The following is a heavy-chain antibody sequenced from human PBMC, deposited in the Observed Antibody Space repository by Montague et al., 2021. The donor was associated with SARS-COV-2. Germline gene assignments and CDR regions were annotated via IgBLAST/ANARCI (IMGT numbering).Heavy chain of an antibody. V-gene: IGHV4-34*01. D-gene: IGHD3-10*01. CDR2: INHGGST. CDR3: ARGARQGYGFRLGSFDY. J-gene: IGHJ4*02. CDR1: GGSFSGYS. Sequence: SETLSLTCAVYGGSFSGYSWNWIRQPPGKGLKWIGEINHGGSTNXNPSLKSRVTMSVDTSKNQFSLKLSSVTAADTAVYYCARGARQGYGFRLGSFDYWGQGTLVTVSS.